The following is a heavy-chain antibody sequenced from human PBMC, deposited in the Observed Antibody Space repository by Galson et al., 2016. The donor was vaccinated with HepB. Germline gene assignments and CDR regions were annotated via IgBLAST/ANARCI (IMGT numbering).Heavy chain of an antibody. CDR3: ARASISHFDF. J-gene: IGHJ4*02. CDR2: TSQDENNK. V-gene: IGHV3-30*14. CDR1: GFTFSNYA. Sequence: SLRLSCAASGFTFSNYAMHWVRQAPGKGLEWVAVTSQDENNKYYADSVKGRFTISRDNSKNTLYLQVDSLRDEDTAVYFCARASISHFDFWGQGILVTVSS.